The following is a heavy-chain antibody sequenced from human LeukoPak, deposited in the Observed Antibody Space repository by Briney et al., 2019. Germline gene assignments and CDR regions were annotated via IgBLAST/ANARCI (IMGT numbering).Heavy chain of an antibody. CDR3: ARAEGYGGELDS. D-gene: IGHD4-23*01. J-gene: IGHJ4*02. CDR1: RFTFDEYG. Sequence: PGGSLRLSCAASRFTFDEYGMSWVRQTAGKGLEWVSGINWNGRSIGYADSVKGRFTVSRDNAKSSLYLQMNSLRAEDTAVYYCARAEGYGGELDSWGQGALVTVSS. CDR2: INWNGRSI. V-gene: IGHV3-20*04.